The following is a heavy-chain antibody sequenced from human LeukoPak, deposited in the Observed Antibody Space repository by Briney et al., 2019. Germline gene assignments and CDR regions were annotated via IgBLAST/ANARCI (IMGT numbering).Heavy chain of an antibody. D-gene: IGHD4-17*01. Sequence: KASETLSLTCTVSGYSISSGYYWGWIRQPPGKGLEWIGSIYHSGSTYYNPSLKSRVTISVDTSKNQFSLKLSSVTAADTAVYYCARTPYAVTHFDYWGQGTLVTVSS. V-gene: IGHV4-38-2*02. CDR3: ARTPYAVTHFDY. CDR2: IYHSGST. CDR1: GYSISSGYY. J-gene: IGHJ4*02.